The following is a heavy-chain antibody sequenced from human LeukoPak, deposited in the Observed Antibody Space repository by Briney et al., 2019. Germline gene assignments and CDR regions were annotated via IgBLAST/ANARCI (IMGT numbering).Heavy chain of an antibody. CDR3: ASPTSYLAGTGLPFDF. J-gene: IGHJ4*02. V-gene: IGHV1-69*06. CDR2: IVPSFGTT. D-gene: IGHD6-19*01. Sequence: ASVKVSCKASGGTFSRLAISWVRQAPGLGLEWMGRIVPSFGTTNYAQNFQGRVTIAADKSTSTAYMELSSLKSEDTAIYFCASPTSYLAGTGLPFDFWGQGTLVTVSS. CDR1: GGTFSRLA.